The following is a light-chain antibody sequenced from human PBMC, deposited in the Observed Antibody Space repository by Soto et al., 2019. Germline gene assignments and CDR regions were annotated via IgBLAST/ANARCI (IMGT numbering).Light chain of an antibody. J-gene: IGLJ2*01. CDR2: SDN. V-gene: IGLV1-47*02. CDR3: SSYAGSNNLV. Sequence: QSVLTQPPSASRTPGQRVTISCSGSSSNIGSNYVYWYQQLPGTAPKFLISSDNQRPSGVPDRFSGSKSGTSASLAIGGLRSEDEADYYCSSYAGSNNLVFGGGTKVTVL. CDR1: SSNIGSNY.